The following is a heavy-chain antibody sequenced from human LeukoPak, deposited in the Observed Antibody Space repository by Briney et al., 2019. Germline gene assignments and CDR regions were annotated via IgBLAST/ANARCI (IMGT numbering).Heavy chain of an antibody. CDR3: ARGNGDPPFFDY. V-gene: IGHV4-30-2*01. D-gene: IGHD3-10*01. CDR1: GGSISSGGFS. Sequence: SQTLSLTFAFSGGSISSGGFSWSWIRQPPGKGLEWIGYIYHRGSIYYNPSLKSRVTISVDRSKNQFSLKLSSVTAADTAIYYCARGNGDPPFFDYWGQGTLVTVSS. J-gene: IGHJ4*02. CDR2: IYHRGSI.